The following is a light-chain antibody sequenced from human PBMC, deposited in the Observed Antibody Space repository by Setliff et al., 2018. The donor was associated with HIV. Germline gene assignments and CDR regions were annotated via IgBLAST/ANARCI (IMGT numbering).Light chain of an antibody. CDR3: GTWDSSLSVGV. CDR2: DNN. CDR1: SSNIGNNY. Sequence: QSVLTQPPSVSAAPGQKVTISCSGSSSNIGNNYVSWYQQLPGTAPKLLIYDNNKRPSGIPDRFSGSKSGTSATLGITGLQTGDEADYYCGTWDSSLSVGVFGRGTKVTV. V-gene: IGLV1-51*01. J-gene: IGLJ1*01.